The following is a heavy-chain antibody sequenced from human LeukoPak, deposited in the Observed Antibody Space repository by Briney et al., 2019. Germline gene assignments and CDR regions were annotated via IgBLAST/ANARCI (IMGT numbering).Heavy chain of an antibody. Sequence: GGSLRLSCAASGFTFSSYSMNWVSQAPGKGLEWVSYISSSSSTIYYADSVKGRFTISRDNANNSLYLQMNSLRADDTAVYYCAKDRGAHYYGSGSYADYWGQGTLVTVSS. V-gene: IGHV3-48*01. CDR2: ISSSSSTI. D-gene: IGHD3-10*01. J-gene: IGHJ4*02. CDR3: AKDRGAHYYGSGSYADY. CDR1: GFTFSSYS.